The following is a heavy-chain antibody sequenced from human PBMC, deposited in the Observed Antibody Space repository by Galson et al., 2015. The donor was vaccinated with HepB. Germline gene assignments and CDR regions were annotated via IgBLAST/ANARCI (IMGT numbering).Heavy chain of an antibody. CDR1: GYSFTSYY. V-gene: IGHV5-10-1*01. CDR2: IDPSDSSA. Sequence: QSGAEVKKPGESLKISCKGSGYSFTSYYIIWVRQVPGKGLEWMGRIDPSDSSASYSPSFQGHVTFSSDKSINTAHLQWSSLKASDNAIYYCARPILDSRSYADAFDIWGQGTVITVSS. J-gene: IGHJ3*02. D-gene: IGHD6-6*01. CDR3: ARPILDSRSYADAFDI.